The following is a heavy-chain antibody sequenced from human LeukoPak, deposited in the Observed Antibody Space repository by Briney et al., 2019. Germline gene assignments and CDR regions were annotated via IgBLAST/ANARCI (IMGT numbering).Heavy chain of an antibody. CDR2: LYTGGGR. CDR1: GFSVCNYH. V-gene: IGHV3-53*03. D-gene: IGHD4-23*01. CDR3: TGGESDGGAVWYSD. J-gene: IGHJ4*02. Sequence: GGSVTLSCAASGFSVCNYHMMWLRQPPGKGWEWVLDLYTGGGRYYGDSVKGRFTISRDNSKNTVFHQMNSLRVEDTALYYCTGGESDGGAVWYSDWGQGTLVTVSS.